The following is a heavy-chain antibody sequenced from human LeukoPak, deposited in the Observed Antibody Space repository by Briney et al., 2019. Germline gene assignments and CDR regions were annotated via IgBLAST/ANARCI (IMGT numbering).Heavy chain of an antibody. CDR3: AREGVATYFDY. CDR1: GGSISSYY. Sequence: SETLSLTCTVSGGSISSYYWSWIRQPPGKGLEWIGYIYYSGSTYYNPSLKSQVTISVDTSKNQFSLKLSSVTAADTAVYYCAREGVATYFDYWGQGTLVTVSS. CDR2: IYYSGST. J-gene: IGHJ4*02. D-gene: IGHD5-12*01. V-gene: IGHV4-30-4*01.